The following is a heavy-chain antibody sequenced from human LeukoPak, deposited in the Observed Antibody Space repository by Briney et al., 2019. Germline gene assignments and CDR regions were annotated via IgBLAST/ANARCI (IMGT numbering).Heavy chain of an antibody. CDR2: VRRESDGGTA. CDR3: ATESVDLFDY. Sequence: RSGGSLRLSCAASGFTFSEVWMSWVRQAPGKGPEWVGRVRRESDGGTAEYTAPVKGRFTISRDDSKNTLYLEMNSLKTEDTAVYYCATESVDLFDYWGQGTLVTVSS. D-gene: IGHD4-23*01. J-gene: IGHJ4*02. V-gene: IGHV3-15*01. CDR1: GFTFSEVW.